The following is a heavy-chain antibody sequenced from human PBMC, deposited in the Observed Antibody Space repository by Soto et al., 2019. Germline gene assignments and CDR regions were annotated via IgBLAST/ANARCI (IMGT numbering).Heavy chain of an antibody. CDR2: IYYRGTT. J-gene: IGHJ4*02. Sequence: QVRLQESGPRLAKPSESLSLTCSVSGASLTRGVYYWSWLRQPPGRQLEWIGSIYYRGTTNYTPSLTGRVTISEDTSRNQVSVTVKSVTAADTAVYFCARANCVRCPFDLWGQGTLVTVSS. CDR1: GASLTRGVYY. CDR3: ARANCVRCPFDL. D-gene: IGHD2-21*01. V-gene: IGHV4-61*08.